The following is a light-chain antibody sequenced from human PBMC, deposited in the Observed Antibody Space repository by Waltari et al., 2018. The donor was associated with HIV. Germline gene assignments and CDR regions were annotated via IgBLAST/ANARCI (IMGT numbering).Light chain of an antibody. CDR3: AARDDSLNVWV. CDR2: SNN. CDR1: TSNVGSNP. V-gene: IGLV1-44*01. Sequence: QSFLTQPPSASGTPGRRVVIPCSGNTSNVGSNPVNWYRQVPGTAPKLLMFSNNQRPSGVTERFSGSESGTSASLAIKGLQSEDEADYYCAARDDSLNVWVFGGGTKLTVL. J-gene: IGLJ3*02.